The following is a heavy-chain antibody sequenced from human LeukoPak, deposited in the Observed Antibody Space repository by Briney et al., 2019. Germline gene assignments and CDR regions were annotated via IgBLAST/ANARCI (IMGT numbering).Heavy chain of an antibody. CDR1: GASFNRDDQY. D-gene: IGHD3-22*01. Sequence: SETLSLTCTVSGASFNRDDQYWNWIRQSPGKGLEWIGSIHPGGMLYNNPSLESRVTMSRGTSKNQFSLSLNSVTAADTAVYFCSRGLDSRKLGYWGQGILVTVSS. J-gene: IGHJ4*02. V-gene: IGHV4-31*03. CDR2: IHPGGML. CDR3: SRGLDSRKLGY.